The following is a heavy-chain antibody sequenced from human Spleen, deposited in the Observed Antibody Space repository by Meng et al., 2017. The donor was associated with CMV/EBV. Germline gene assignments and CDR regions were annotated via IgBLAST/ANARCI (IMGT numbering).Heavy chain of an antibody. CDR2: IYYSGST. V-gene: IGHV4-59*13. Sequence: SETLSLTCAVYGGSFSGYYWSWIRQPPGKGLEWIGYIYYSGSTDYNPSLKSRVTISLDTSMSQFSLKLSSVTAADTAVYYCARQGGGANWFDPWGQGTLVTVSS. CDR1: GGSFSGYY. CDR3: ARQGGGANWFDP. J-gene: IGHJ5*02. D-gene: IGHD3-16*01.